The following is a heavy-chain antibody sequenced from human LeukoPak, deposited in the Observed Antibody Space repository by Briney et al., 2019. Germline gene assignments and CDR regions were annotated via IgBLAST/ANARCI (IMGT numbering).Heavy chain of an antibody. J-gene: IGHJ4*02. Sequence: SETLSLTCTVSGGSIRTFYVSWIRQPVGEGLEWIGRMSPSATTYNPSLKSRVTTSIDTSKSQFSLKLSSVTAADTAVYYCARGTYYSSGYYSVRYWGQGTLVTVSS. D-gene: IGHD3-22*01. V-gene: IGHV4-4*07. CDR1: GGSIRTFY. CDR3: ARGTYYSSGYYSVRY. CDR2: MSPSATT.